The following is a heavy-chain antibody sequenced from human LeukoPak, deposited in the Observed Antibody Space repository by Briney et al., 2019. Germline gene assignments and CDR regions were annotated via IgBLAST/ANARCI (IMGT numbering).Heavy chain of an antibody. V-gene: IGHV3-53*01. CDR2: IYSGGST. Sequence: GGSLRLSCAASGFTVSSNYMSWVRQAPGKGLEWVSVIYSGGSTYYADSVKGRFTISRDNSKNTLYLQMNSLRAEDTAVYCCARDAMVRGVVSDYWGQGTLVTVSS. CDR3: ARDAMVRGVVSDY. CDR1: GFTVSSNY. D-gene: IGHD3-10*01. J-gene: IGHJ4*02.